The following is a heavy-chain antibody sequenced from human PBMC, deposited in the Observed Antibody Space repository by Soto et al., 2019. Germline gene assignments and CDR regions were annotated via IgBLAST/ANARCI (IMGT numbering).Heavy chain of an antibody. CDR3: ARSTNDYGDRH. V-gene: IGHV1-8*01. CDR2: MNPNSGNT. J-gene: IGHJ4*02. D-gene: IGHD4-17*01. CDR1: GYTFTSYD. Sequence: QVQLVQSGAEVKKPGASVKVSCKASGYTFTSYDINWVRQATGQGLEWMGWMNPNSGNTGYAQKFQGRVTMTRNTSISTAYMEQSSLRSQDTALYSCARSTNDYGDRHWGQGTLVTVSS.